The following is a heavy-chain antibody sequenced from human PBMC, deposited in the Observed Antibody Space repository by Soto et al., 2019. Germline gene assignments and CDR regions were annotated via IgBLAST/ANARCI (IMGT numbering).Heavy chain of an antibody. CDR3: ARAASCSVGDCYHFGY. D-gene: IGHD2-15*01. CDR1: GFAFSSYA. V-gene: IGHV3-23*01. Sequence: PGGSLRLSCAASGFAFSSYAMSWVRQAPGKGLEWVSAIGTSYGSTYYAASVKGRFTISRDNSKNTLFLQMDSPRAEDTAMYFCARAASCSVGDCYHFGYWGQGALVTVSS. J-gene: IGHJ4*02. CDR2: IGTSYGST.